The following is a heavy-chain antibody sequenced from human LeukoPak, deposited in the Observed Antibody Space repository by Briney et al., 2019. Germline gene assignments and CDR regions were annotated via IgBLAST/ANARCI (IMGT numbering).Heavy chain of an antibody. CDR1: GYTFTSYG. V-gene: IGHV1-18*01. D-gene: IGHD5-12*01. CDR2: ISAYNGNT. CDR3: ARDRNSVATDYYYYYGMDV. Sequence: ASVKVSCKASGYTFTSYGITWVRQAPGQGLEWMGWISAYNGNTNYAQKLQSRVTMTTDTSTSTAYMELRSLRSDDTAVYYCARDRNSVATDYYYYYGMDVWGQGTTVTVSS. J-gene: IGHJ6*02.